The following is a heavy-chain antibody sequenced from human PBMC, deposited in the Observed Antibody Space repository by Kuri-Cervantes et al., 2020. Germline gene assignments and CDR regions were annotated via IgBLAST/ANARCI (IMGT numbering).Heavy chain of an antibody. D-gene: IGHD3-10*01. CDR3: AREDRITLVRRVLSYSET. CDR2: IIPIFGTA. V-gene: IGHV1-69*06. CDR1: GGTFSSFD. J-gene: IGHJ4*02. Sequence: SVKVSCKASGGTFSSFDISWVRQAPGQGLEWMGGIIPIFGTANYAQKFQGRVTITADKSTSTAYMELSSLRFDDTAVYFCAREDRITLVRRVLSYSETWGPGTLVTVSS.